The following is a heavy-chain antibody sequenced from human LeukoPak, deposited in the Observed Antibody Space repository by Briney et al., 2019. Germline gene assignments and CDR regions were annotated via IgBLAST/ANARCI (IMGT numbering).Heavy chain of an antibody. D-gene: IGHD1-26*01. CDR1: GGSISSDNYS. CDR2: IYTSGST. Sequence: SETLSLTCTVSGGSISSDNYSWSWIRQPAGQGLEWIGRIYTSGSTNYNPSLKSRVTISVDTSKNQFSLKLSSVTAADTAVYYCARAGFVRYSGSYYSLDAFDIWGQGTMVTVSS. J-gene: IGHJ3*02. V-gene: IGHV4-61*02. CDR3: ARAGFVRYSGSYYSLDAFDI.